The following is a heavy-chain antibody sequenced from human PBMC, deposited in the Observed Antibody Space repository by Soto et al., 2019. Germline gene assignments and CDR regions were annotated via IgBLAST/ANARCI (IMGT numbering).Heavy chain of an antibody. D-gene: IGHD1-26*01. CDR1: GFTFSNYW. CDR2: IKHDGSES. J-gene: IGHJ4*02. CDR3: ATDVGAS. V-gene: IGHV3-7*04. Sequence: PGGSLRLSCAASGFTFSNYWMTWVRQAPGKGLEWVANIKHDGSESYYVDSVKGRFTLSRDNAKNSLYLQMNNLRAEDTAVYYCATDVGASWGQGTLVTVSS.